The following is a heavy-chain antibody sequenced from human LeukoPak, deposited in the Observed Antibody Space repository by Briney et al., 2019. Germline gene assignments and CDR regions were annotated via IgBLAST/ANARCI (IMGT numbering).Heavy chain of an antibody. Sequence: SETLSLTCTVSGGSVSNYYWSWIRQSPGKGLEWIGYIYYTETSYNPSLKSRVTISADTSKNQFSLKLYSVTAADTAVYYCARLSTVTTSFDYWGQGTLVTVSS. CDR3: ARLSTVTTSFDY. D-gene: IGHD4-17*01. V-gene: IGHV4-59*02. CDR1: GGSVSNYY. CDR2: IYYTET. J-gene: IGHJ4*02.